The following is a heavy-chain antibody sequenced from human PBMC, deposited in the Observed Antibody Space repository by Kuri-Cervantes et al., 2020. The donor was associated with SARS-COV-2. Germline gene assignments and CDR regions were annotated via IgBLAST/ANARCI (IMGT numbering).Heavy chain of an antibody. CDR3: ATAATGYSSSWYIVGYFQH. CDR1: GYTLTELS. J-gene: IGHJ1*01. CDR2: FDPEDGET. V-gene: IGHV1-24*01. Sequence: ASVKVSCKVSGYTLTELSMHWVRQAPGKGLEWMGGFDPEDGETIYAQKSQGRVTMTEDTSTDTAYMELSSLRSEDTAVYYCATAATGYSSSWYIVGYFQHWGQGTLVTVSS. D-gene: IGHD6-13*01.